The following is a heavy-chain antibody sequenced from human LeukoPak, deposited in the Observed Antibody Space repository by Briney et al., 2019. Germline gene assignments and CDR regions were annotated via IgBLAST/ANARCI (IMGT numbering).Heavy chain of an antibody. Sequence: SETLSLTCTVSGYSISSGYYWGWIRQPPGKGLEWIGSIYHSGSTYYNPSLKSRVTISVDTSKNQFSLKLSSVTAADTAVYYCARARTAMSVFYWGQGTLVTVSS. J-gene: IGHJ4*02. CDR2: IYHSGST. V-gene: IGHV4-38-2*02. CDR3: ARARTAMSVFY. CDR1: GYSISSGYY. D-gene: IGHD5-18*01.